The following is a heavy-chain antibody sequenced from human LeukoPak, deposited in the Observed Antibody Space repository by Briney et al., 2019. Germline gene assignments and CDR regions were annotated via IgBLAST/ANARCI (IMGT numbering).Heavy chain of an antibody. D-gene: IGHD4-23*01. CDR1: GFIFSDYT. CDR3: AKGSTGGKVDWFDP. V-gene: IGHV3-23*01. J-gene: IGHJ5*02. CDR2: FTAYGGT. Sequence: GGSLRLSCAASGFIFSDYTMMWVRRAPGKGLQWVATFTAYGGTYYAASVKGRFAISRDNSRDTVSLYMNSLRVEDTAMYYCAKGSTGGKVDWFDPWGPGTLVTVPS.